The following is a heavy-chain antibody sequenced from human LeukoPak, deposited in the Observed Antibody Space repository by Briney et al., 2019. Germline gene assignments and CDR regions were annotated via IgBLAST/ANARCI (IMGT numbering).Heavy chain of an antibody. CDR1: GFTVSINY. V-gene: IGHV3-53*01. Sequence: SGGSLRLSCAASGFTVSINYMSWVRQAPGKGLEWVSIIYSGGSTYYADSVKGRFTISRDNSKNTLYLQMNSLRAEDTAVYYCARAGTTVTYVDYWGQGTLVTVSS. J-gene: IGHJ4*02. CDR2: IYSGGST. D-gene: IGHD4-17*01. CDR3: ARAGTTVTYVDY.